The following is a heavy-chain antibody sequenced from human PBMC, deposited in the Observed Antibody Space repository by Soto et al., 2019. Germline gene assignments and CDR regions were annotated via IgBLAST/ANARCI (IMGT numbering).Heavy chain of an antibody. J-gene: IGHJ4*02. Sequence: GSLRLSCAASGFTFSSYSMNWVRQAPGKGLEWVSYISSSSSTIYYADSVKGRFTISRDNAKNTLYLQMNNLRAEDTAVYYCARGGDPDYWGQGTLVTVSS. V-gene: IGHV3-48*04. D-gene: IGHD2-21*02. CDR1: GFTFSSYS. CDR3: ARGGDPDY. CDR2: ISSSSSTI.